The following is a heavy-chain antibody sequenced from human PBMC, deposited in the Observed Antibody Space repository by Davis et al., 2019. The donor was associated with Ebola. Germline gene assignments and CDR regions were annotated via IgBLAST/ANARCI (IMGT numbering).Heavy chain of an antibody. CDR1: GFTFSDYY. D-gene: IGHD3-10*01. Sequence: SCAASGFTFSDYYMSWIRQAPGKGLEWISYISTSDNTIYYADSVKGRFTISRDNAKNSLYLQMNSLRAEDTAVYYCASYGSGSFGYYYYYGMDVWGQGTTVTVSS. V-gene: IGHV3-11*01. CDR3: ASYGSGSFGYYYYYGMDV. J-gene: IGHJ6*02. CDR2: ISTSDNTI.